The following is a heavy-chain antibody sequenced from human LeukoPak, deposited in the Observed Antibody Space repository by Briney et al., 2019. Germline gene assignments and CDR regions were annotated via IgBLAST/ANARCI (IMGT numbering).Heavy chain of an antibody. CDR3: ARDKSGAFDI. Sequence: GSLRLSCAASGFTASSNYMSWVRQAPGKGLEWVSVIYSGGSTYYADSVKGRFTISRDNSKNTLYLQMNSLRAEDTAVYYCARDKSGAFDIWSQGTMVTVSS. CDR2: IYSGGST. D-gene: IGHD1-1*01. CDR1: GFTASSNY. V-gene: IGHV3-66*01. J-gene: IGHJ3*02.